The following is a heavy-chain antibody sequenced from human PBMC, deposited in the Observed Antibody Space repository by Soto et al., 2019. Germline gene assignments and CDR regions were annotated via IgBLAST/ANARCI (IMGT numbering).Heavy chain of an antibody. CDR3: AKDARMDV. V-gene: IGHV3-30*18. Sequence: VQLVESGGGLVQPGGSLRLSCAASGFTFSSYGMHWVRQAPGKGLEWVAVISYDGSNKYYADSVKGRFTISRDNSKNTLYLQMNSLRAEDTAVYYCAKDARMDVWGQGTTVTVSS. CDR2: ISYDGSNK. CDR1: GFTFSSYG. J-gene: IGHJ6*02.